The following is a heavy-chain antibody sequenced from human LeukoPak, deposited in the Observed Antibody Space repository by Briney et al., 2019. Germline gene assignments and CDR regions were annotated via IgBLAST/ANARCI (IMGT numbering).Heavy chain of an antibody. CDR3: ARWKWQQSEFDL. CDR1: GFTFDDYA. D-gene: IGHD5-24*01. Sequence: SGVSLRLSCAASGFTFDDYAMHWVRQAPGKGLEWVSGISWNSGSIGYADSVKGRFTISRDNAKNALYLQMNSLRVEDTAMYYCARWKWQQSEFDLWGPGTLVTVSS. J-gene: IGHJ4*02. V-gene: IGHV3-9*01. CDR2: ISWNSGSI.